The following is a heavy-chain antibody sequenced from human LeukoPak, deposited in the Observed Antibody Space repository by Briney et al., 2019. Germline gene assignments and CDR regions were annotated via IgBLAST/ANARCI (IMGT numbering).Heavy chain of an antibody. CDR3: ARDLIVVVNPKPEYFQH. CDR2: IIPILGIA. J-gene: IGHJ1*01. D-gene: IGHD3-22*01. CDR1: GGTFSSYA. Sequence: ASVKVSCKASGGTFSSYAISWVRQAPGQGLEWMGRIIPILGIANYAQKFQGRVTITADKSTSTAYMELSSLRSEDTAVYYCARDLIVVVNPKPEYFQHWGQGTLVTVSS. V-gene: IGHV1-69*04.